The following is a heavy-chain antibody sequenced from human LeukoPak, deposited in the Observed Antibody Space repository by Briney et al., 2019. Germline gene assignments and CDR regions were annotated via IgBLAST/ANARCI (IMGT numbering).Heavy chain of an antibody. CDR1: GGTFSSHA. V-gene: IGHV1-69*13. D-gene: IGHD3-22*01. CDR2: IIPIFGTA. CDR3: ARDSSPHDYFDTSGNYLYSFDY. J-gene: IGHJ4*02. Sequence: SVKVSCKASGGTFSSHAISWVRQAPGQGLEWMGGIIPIFGTANNAQKFQGRVTITADESTSTAYMELSSLRSEDTAVYYCARDSSPHDYFDTSGNYLYSFDYWGQGTLVTVSS.